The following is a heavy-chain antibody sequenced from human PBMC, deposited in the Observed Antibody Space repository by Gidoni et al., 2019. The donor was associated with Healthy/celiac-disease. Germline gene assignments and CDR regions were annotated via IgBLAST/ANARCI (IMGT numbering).Heavy chain of an antibody. Sequence: EVQLVESGGGLVKPGGSLRLSCAASGFTFSSYSMNWVRQAPGKGLEWVSSISSSSSYIYYADSVKGRFTISRDNAKNSLYLQMNSLRAEDTAVYYCARVPPPPGYGYYYYYMDVWGKGTTVTVSS. CDR3: ARVPPPPGYGYYYYYMDV. CDR2: ISSSSSYI. D-gene: IGHD1-1*01. CDR1: GFTFSSYS. V-gene: IGHV3-21*01. J-gene: IGHJ6*03.